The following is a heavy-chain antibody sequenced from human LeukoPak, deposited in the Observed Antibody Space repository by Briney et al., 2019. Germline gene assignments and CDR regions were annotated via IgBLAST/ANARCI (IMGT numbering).Heavy chain of an antibody. V-gene: IGHV1-46*01. CDR3: ARDITGTKILGY. CDR2: INPSGGST. J-gene: IGHJ4*02. D-gene: IGHD1-7*01. Sequence: ASVKVSCKASGYTFTSYYMHWVRQAPGQGLEWMGIINPSGGSTSYAQKFQGRVTMTRDMSTSTVYMELSSLRSEDTAVYYCARDITGTKILGYWGQGTLVTVSS. CDR1: GYTFTSYY.